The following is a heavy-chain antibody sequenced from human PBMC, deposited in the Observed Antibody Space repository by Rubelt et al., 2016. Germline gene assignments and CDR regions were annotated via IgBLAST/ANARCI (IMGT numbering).Heavy chain of an antibody. CDR2: IYYRGST. D-gene: IGHD6-13*01. J-gene: IGHJ4*02. CDR1: DGSISDSSYY. V-gene: IGHV4-39*06. CDR3: ARFGAAAGIDY. Sequence: RLQLQESGPGLVKSSETLSLTCTVSDGSISDSSYYWGWIRQPPGKGLEWIGNIYYRGSTYYNPSLKSRVTISVDTSMNQFSLKLTSVAAADTAMYYCARFGAAAGIDYWGQGALVTVSS.